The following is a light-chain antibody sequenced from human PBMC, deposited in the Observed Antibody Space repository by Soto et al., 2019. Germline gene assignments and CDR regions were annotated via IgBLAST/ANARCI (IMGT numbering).Light chain of an antibody. Sequence: AIQMTQSPSSLSASVGDRVTITCRASQGIKNDLGWYQQKPGKAPKLLIYAASSLQSGVPSRFSGSGSGTDFTLTISSLRPDDFATYYCLQDYTYPLTFGQGTKVDIK. CDR2: AAS. J-gene: IGKJ1*01. CDR3: LQDYTYPLT. CDR1: QGIKND. V-gene: IGKV1-6*01.